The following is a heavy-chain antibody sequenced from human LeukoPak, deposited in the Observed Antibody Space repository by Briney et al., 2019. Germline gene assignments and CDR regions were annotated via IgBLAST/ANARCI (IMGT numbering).Heavy chain of an antibody. Sequence: ASETLSLTCAVYGGSFSGYYWSWIRQPPGKGLKWIGEINHSGSTNYNPSLKSRVTISVDTSKNQFSLKLSSVTAADTAVYYCARFRRGVGYSYGNRYYFDYWGQGTLVTVSS. V-gene: IGHV4-34*01. CDR3: ARFRRGVGYSYGNRYYFDY. J-gene: IGHJ4*02. CDR2: INHSGST. D-gene: IGHD5-18*01. CDR1: GGSFSGYY.